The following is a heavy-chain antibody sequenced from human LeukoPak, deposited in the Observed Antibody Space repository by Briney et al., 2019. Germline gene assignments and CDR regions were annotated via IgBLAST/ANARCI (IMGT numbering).Heavy chain of an antibody. CDR2: ISYDGSNK. V-gene: IGHV3-30*03. Sequence: PGGSLRLSCAASGFTFSSYGMHWVRQAPGKGLEWVAVISYDGSNKYYADSVKGRFTISRDNSKNTLYLQMNSLRAKDTAVYYCATEASVSMVRGVVRQYWGQGTLVTVSS. CDR3: ATEASVSMVRGVVRQY. J-gene: IGHJ4*02. D-gene: IGHD3-10*01. CDR1: GFTFSSYG.